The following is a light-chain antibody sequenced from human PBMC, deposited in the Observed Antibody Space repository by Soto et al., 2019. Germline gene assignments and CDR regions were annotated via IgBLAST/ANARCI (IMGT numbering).Light chain of an antibody. CDR3: SSYARSNNWH. J-gene: IGLJ1*01. V-gene: IGLV2-8*01. Sequence: QSALTQPPSASGSPGQSVTISCTGTSSDVGGYNYVSWYQQHPGKAPKLMIYEVSKRPSGVPDRFSGSKSGNTASLTVSGLQAEDEADYYCSSYARSNNWHFXTGTKVTV. CDR2: EVS. CDR1: SSDVGGYNY.